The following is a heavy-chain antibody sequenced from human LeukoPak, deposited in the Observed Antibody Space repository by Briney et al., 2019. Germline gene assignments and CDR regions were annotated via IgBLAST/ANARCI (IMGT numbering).Heavy chain of an antibody. Sequence: ASVKVSCKASGYTFTDYYFHWVRQAPGQGLEWMGFVDPKTGATNYAPKFQGRVTMTTDTSIGTAYVALTSLRSDDSTVYFCARLALSPTLDYWGQGTPVTVSS. J-gene: IGHJ4*02. CDR1: GYTFTDYY. D-gene: IGHD5-12*01. CDR3: ARLALSPTLDY. V-gene: IGHV1-2*02. CDR2: VDPKTGAT.